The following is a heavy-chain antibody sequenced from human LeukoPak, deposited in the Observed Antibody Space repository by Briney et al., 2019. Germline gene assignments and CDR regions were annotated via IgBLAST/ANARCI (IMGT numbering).Heavy chain of an antibody. D-gene: IGHD2-15*01. J-gene: IGHJ4*02. CDR1: GFIFSSYA. CDR3: ARGSPMEAVVAARYSPMLYYFDY. CDR2: ISGGGATT. V-gene: IGHV3-23*02. Sequence: GGSLRLSCAASGFIFSSYAMSWVRHAPGEGPEWVSGISGGGATTFYRDSVKGGFTISRDDSKHSLYLQMNSLKTEDTAVYYCARGSPMEAVVAARYSPMLYYFDYWGQGTLVTVSS.